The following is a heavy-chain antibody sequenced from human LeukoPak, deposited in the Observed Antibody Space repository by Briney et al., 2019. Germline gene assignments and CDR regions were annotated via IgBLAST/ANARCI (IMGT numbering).Heavy chain of an antibody. CDR1: GGSISSYY. Sequence: SETLSLTCTVSGGSISSYYWSWIRQPPGKGLEWIGYIYYSGSTNYNPSLKSRVTISVDTSKNQFSLKLSSVTAADTAVYYCARAPWGAMARCFDYWGQGTLVTVSS. CDR2: IYYSGST. D-gene: IGHD3-16*01. J-gene: IGHJ4*02. V-gene: IGHV4-59*08. CDR3: ARAPWGAMARCFDY.